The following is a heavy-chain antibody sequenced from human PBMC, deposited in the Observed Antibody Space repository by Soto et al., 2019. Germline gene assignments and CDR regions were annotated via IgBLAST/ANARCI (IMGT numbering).Heavy chain of an antibody. CDR2: IKSKTDGGTT. Sequence: PGGSLRLSCAASGFTFSNAWMNWVRQAPGKGLERVGRIKSKTDGGTTDYAAPVKGRFTISRDDSKNTLYLQMNSLKTEDTAVYYCQGTSYCSGGSCYSLDAFDIWGQGTMVTVSS. V-gene: IGHV3-15*07. CDR3: QGTSYCSGGSCYSLDAFDI. J-gene: IGHJ3*02. D-gene: IGHD2-15*01. CDR1: GFTFSNAW.